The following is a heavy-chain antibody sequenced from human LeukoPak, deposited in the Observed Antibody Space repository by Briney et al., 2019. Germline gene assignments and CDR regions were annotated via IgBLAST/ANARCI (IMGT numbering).Heavy chain of an antibody. CDR2: ISAYNGNT. Sequence: ASVKVSCKASGYTFTSYGISWVRQAPGQGLEWMGWISAYNGNTNYAQKLQGRVTMTTDTSTSTAYMELRSLRSDDTAVYYCASQLDPRGAFVIWGQGTMVTVSS. D-gene: IGHD1-1*01. CDR3: ASQLDPRGAFVI. CDR1: GYTFTSYG. J-gene: IGHJ3*02. V-gene: IGHV1-18*01.